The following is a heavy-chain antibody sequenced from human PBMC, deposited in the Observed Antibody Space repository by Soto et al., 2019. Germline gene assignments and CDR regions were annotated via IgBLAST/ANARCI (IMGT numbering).Heavy chain of an antibody. CDR3: ARGGHIAVVSASFDN. Sequence: QVQLVQSGAEVRKPGASVKVSCKPSGYTFNTYYLHWLRQAPGQALEWMGVIHPSGGGTTYAQKFLGRVTVNRDTSTTTVFRELSSLRSDDTSVYYCARGGHIAVVSASFDNWGQGTLVTVSS. CDR1: GYTFNTYY. J-gene: IGHJ4*02. V-gene: IGHV1-46*02. CDR2: IHPSGGGT. D-gene: IGHD2-21*01.